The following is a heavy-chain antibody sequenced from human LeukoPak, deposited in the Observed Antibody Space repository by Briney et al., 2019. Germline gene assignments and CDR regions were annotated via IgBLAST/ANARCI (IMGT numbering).Heavy chain of an antibody. CDR2: IDSDGSWT. V-gene: IGHV3-74*01. CDR3: VSFYETY. J-gene: IGHJ4*02. CDR1: GNYW. D-gene: IGHD2/OR15-2a*01. Sequence: GGSLRLSCAASGNYWMHWVRQAPGKGLVWVSHIDSDGSWTSYADSVKGRFTISKDNAKNTVYLQMSNLRAEDTAVYYCVSFYETYWGRGTLVTVSS.